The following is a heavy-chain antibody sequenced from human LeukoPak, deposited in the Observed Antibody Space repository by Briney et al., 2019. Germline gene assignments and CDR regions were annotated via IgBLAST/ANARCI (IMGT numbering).Heavy chain of an antibody. J-gene: IGHJ4*02. V-gene: IGHV3-33*01. Sequence: GGSLRLSCAASGFTFSSYGMHWVRQAPGKGLEWVAVIWYDGSNKYYADSVKGRFTISRDNSKNTLYLQMNSLRAEGTAVSYCARDREDYYDSSGYYGIPGDYWGQGTLVTVSS. CDR1: GFTFSSYG. D-gene: IGHD3-22*01. CDR3: ARDREDYYDSSGYYGIPGDY. CDR2: IWYDGSNK.